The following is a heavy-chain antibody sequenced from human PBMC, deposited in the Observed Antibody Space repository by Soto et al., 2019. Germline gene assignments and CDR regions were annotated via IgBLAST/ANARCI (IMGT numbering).Heavy chain of an antibody. D-gene: IGHD3-3*01. V-gene: IGHV1-69*13. CDR3: ARYSPAYDFWSGYSFYYYYGMDV. CDR1: RGTFSSYA. Sequence: ASVKVSCKASRGTFSSYAISWVRQAPGQGLEWMGGIIPIFGTANYAQKFQGRVTITADESTSTAYMELSSLRSEDTAVYYCARYSPAYDFWSGYSFYYYYGMDVWGQGTTVTVSS. CDR2: IIPIFGTA. J-gene: IGHJ6*02.